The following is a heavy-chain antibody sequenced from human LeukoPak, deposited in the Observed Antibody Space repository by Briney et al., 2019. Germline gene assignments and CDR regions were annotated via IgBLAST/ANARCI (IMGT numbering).Heavy chain of an antibody. Sequence: GGSLRLSCAASGFTFSSNYMSWVRQAPGKGLEWVSVIYSGGSTYYADSVKGRFTISRDNSKNTLYLQMNSLRAEDTAVYYCARDSGWLDAFDIWGQGTMVTVSS. CDR1: GFTFSSNY. CDR2: IYSGGST. V-gene: IGHV3-53*01. J-gene: IGHJ3*02. CDR3: ARDSGWLDAFDI. D-gene: IGHD5-24*01.